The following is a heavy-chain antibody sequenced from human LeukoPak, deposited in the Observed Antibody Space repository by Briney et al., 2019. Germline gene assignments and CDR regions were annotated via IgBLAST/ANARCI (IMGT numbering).Heavy chain of an antibody. V-gene: IGHV3-33*01. Sequence: PGGSLRLSCAASGFTFSSYGMHWVRQAPGKGLEWVAVIWYDGGNKYYADSVKGQFTISRDNSKNTLYLQMNSLRAEDTAVYYCARVGATDAFDIWGQGAMVTVSS. CDR3: ARVGATDAFDI. D-gene: IGHD1-26*01. CDR1: GFTFSSYG. J-gene: IGHJ3*02. CDR2: IWYDGGNK.